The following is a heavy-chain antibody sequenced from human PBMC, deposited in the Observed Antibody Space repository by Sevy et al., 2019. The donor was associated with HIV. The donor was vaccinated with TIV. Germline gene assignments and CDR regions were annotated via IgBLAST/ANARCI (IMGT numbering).Heavy chain of an antibody. CDR3: ARHSIAPRSWYFDL. J-gene: IGHJ2*01. D-gene: IGHD6-6*01. CDR1: GCSISSYY. CDR2: LYYRGRT. V-gene: IGHV4-59*01. Sequence: SETLSLTCTVSGCSISSYYWSWIRQPPGKGLEWIGYLYYRGRTNYNPSLKSRLTISVDTSKNQFSLKLSSVTAADTAVYYCARHSIAPRSWYFDLWGRGTLVTVSS.